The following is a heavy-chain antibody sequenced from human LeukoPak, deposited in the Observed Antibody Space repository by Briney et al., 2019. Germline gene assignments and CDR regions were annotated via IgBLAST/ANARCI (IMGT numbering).Heavy chain of an antibody. CDR2: MFHSGST. Sequence: SETLSLTCTVSGYSITRGYFWGWIRQSPGKGLEWIASMFHSGSTYYNPSLKSRVTISVDTSKNQFSLKLSSVTAADTAVYYCARDCSGGSCYSLMYPSLGAFDIWGQGTMVTVSS. V-gene: IGHV4-38-2*02. CDR3: ARDCSGGSCYSLMYPSLGAFDI. D-gene: IGHD2-15*01. J-gene: IGHJ3*02. CDR1: GYSITRGYF.